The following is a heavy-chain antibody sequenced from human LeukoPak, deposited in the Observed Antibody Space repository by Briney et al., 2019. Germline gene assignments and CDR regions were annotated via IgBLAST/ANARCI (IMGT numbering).Heavy chain of an antibody. V-gene: IGHV3-74*01. J-gene: IGHJ4*02. Sequence: GGSLRLSCAASGFTFSNYWMHWVRQVPGKGLVWVSRINDDGSATFYADSVKGRFTISRDNAKNTLFLQMNSLRAEDTAVYYCLVQKYDSSGVFDYWGQGTLVTVSS. CDR3: LVQKYDSSGVFDY. D-gene: IGHD3-22*01. CDR2: INDDGSAT. CDR1: GFTFSNYW.